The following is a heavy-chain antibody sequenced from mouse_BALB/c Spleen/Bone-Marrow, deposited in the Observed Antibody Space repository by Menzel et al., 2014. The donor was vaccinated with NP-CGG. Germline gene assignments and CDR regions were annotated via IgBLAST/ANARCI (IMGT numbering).Heavy chain of an antibody. V-gene: IGHV1S29*02. CDR3: ARRFITTAAWFAY. CDR2: IYPYNGGT. CDR1: GYTFTDYN. D-gene: IGHD1-2*01. J-gene: IGHJ3*01. Sequence: EVQLQQSGPELVKPGASVKISCKASGYTFTDYNMHWVKQSHGKSLEWIGYIYPYNGGTGYNQKFKSKATLTVDSSSNTAYMELRSLTSEDSAVYYCARRFITTAAWFAYWGQGTLVTVSA.